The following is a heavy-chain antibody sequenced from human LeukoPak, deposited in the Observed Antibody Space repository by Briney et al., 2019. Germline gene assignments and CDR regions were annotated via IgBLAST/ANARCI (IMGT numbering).Heavy chain of an antibody. CDR3: ARPTTSGLYSH. V-gene: IGHV3-74*01. J-gene: IGHJ3*01. Sequence: GGSLRLSCATSGLTFSSNWMHWVRQAPGKGLVWVSRINSDGSSTIYADSVKGRFTISRDNAKNSLYLQMNSLRAEDTAVYYCARPTTSGLYSHWGQGTMVTVSS. CDR1: GLTFSSNW. CDR2: INSDGSST. D-gene: IGHD6-19*01.